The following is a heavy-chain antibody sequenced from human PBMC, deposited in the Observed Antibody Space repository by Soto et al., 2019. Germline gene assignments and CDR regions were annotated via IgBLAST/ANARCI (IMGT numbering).Heavy chain of an antibody. V-gene: IGHV1-3*01. J-gene: IGHJ4*02. CDR3: ARVILMPYGSGSHFDD. D-gene: IGHD3-10*01. CDR2: INAGNGNT. Sequence: ASVKVSCKASGYTFTSYAMHWVRQAPGQRLEWMGWINAGNGNTKYSQKFQGRVTITRDTSASTAYMELSSLRSEDTAVYYCARVILMPYGSGSHFDDWGQGTLVTVSS. CDR1: GYTFTSYA.